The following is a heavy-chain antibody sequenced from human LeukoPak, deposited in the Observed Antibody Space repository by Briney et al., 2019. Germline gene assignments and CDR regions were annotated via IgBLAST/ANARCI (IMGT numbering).Heavy chain of an antibody. CDR1: GGSFSGYY. J-gene: IGHJ5*02. CDR2: INHSGST. V-gene: IGHV4-34*01. Sequence: SETLSLTCAVYGGSFSGYYWSWIRQPLGKGLEWIGEINHSGSTNYNPSLKSRVTTSVDTTKNQFSLKLSSVTAADTAVYYCARGGITAGWFDPWGQGTLVTVSS. CDR3: ARGGITAGWFDP. D-gene: IGHD1-14*01.